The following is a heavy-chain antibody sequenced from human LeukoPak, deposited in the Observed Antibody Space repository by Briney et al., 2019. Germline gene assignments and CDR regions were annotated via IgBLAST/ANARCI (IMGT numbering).Heavy chain of an antibody. D-gene: IGHD6-19*01. V-gene: IGHV3-53*01. Sequence: PGGSLRLSCAASGFTVSFNYMSWVRQAPGKGLEWISVIYSGGSTYYADSVKGRFTISRDDSKNTLYLQMISLRAEDTAIYYCARAQWRTYSYYYMDVWGKGTTVTVSS. CDR1: GFTVSFNY. CDR2: IYSGGST. J-gene: IGHJ6*03. CDR3: ARAQWRTYSYYYMDV.